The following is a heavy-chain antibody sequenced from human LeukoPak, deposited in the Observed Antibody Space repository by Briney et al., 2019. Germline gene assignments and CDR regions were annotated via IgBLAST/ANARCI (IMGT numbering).Heavy chain of an antibody. V-gene: IGHV3-7*01. Sequence: PGGSLRLSCAASGFTFSSYGMNWVRQAPGKGLEWVANIKQDGSEKYYVDSVKGRFTISRDNAKNSLYLQMNSLRAEDTAVYYCARDRYCSSTSCYRRGLDYWGQGTLVTVSS. CDR3: ARDRYCSSTSCYRRGLDY. J-gene: IGHJ4*02. CDR1: GFTFSSYG. CDR2: IKQDGSEK. D-gene: IGHD2-2*01.